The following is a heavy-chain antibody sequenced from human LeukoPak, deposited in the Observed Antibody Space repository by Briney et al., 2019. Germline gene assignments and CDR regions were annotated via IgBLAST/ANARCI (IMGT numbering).Heavy chain of an antibody. CDR1: GFTFSNYW. Sequence: GGSLRLSCAASGFTFSNYWMTWVRQAPGKGLEWVANIKQDGSETYYVDSVKGRFAISRDNSNNSLYLQMSSLRAEDTAVYYCARAGGRASGSSYWGQGTLVTVSS. CDR2: IKQDGSET. J-gene: IGHJ4*02. V-gene: IGHV3-7*01. D-gene: IGHD1-26*01. CDR3: ARAGGRASGSSY.